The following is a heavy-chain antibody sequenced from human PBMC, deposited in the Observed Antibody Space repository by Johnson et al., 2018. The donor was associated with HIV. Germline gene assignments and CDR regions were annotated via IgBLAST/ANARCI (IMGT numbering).Heavy chain of an antibody. V-gene: IGHV3-30*19. CDR3: ARLFYYEAFDI. D-gene: IGHD3-10*01. CDR1: GFTFSNYG. CDR2: IPYDGSNK. J-gene: IGHJ3*02. Sequence: QVQLVESGGGVVQSGGSLRLSCAASGFTFSNYGMHWVRQAPGKGLEWVAFIPYDGSNKYYADSVKGRFTISRDNSKNTLFLQMNSLRAEDTAVYYCARLFYYEAFDIWGQGTMVTVSS.